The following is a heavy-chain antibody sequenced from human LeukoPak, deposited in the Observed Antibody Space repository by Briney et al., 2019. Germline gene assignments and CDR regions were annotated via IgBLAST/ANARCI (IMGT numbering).Heavy chain of an antibody. CDR2: IKQDGSEK. CDR1: GFTFSSYW. D-gene: IGHD2-21*01. V-gene: IGHV3-7*01. J-gene: IGHJ4*02. Sequence: GGSLRLSCAASGFTFSSYWMSWVRQAPGKGLEWVANIKQDGSEKYYVDSVKGRFTISRDNSKNTLYLQMNSLRAEDTAVYYCAKDASSPVIDYWGQGTLVTVSS. CDR3: AKDASSPVIDY.